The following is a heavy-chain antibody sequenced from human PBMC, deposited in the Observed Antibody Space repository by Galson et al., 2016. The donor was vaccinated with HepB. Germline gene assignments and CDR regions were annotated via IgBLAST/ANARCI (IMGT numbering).Heavy chain of an antibody. J-gene: IGHJ4*02. CDR1: GFSFSSYG. CDR3: AKARSRYGSDCIDY. D-gene: IGHD6-19*01. CDR2: ISYDGHNK. Sequence: LRLSCAASGFSFSSYGMHWVRQAPGKGLEWLAVISYDGHNKYYGDSVKGRFTISRDNSNNTLYPQVTSLRAEDTAVYYCAKARSRYGSDCIDYWGQGALVTVSS. V-gene: IGHV3-30*18.